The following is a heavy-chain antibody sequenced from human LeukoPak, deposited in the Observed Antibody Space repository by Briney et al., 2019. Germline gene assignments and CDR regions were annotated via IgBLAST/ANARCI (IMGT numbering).Heavy chain of an antibody. J-gene: IGHJ6*03. CDR1: GGSISSSSYY. CDR3: AGPIPGYYYYYMDV. Sequence: GSLRLSCTVSGGSISSSSYYWGWIRQPPWRVLEWIGSIYYSGSTYYNPSLKSRVTIYVDTSKNQFSLKLSSVTAADTAVYCGAGPIPGYYYYYMDVCGKGTTVTVSS. V-gene: IGHV4-39*01. D-gene: IGHD2-2*02. CDR2: IYYSGST.